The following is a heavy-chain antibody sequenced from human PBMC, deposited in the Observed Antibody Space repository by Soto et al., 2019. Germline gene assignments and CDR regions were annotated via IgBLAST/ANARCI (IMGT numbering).Heavy chain of an antibody. CDR3: ARECVVVVAATYYYYYGMDV. Sequence: NPSETLSLTCAVYVGSFSGYYWSWIRQPPGKGLEWIGEINHSGSTNYNPSLKSRVTISVDTSKNQFSLKLSSVTAADTAVYYCARECVVVVAATYYYYYGMDVWGQGTTVTVSS. CDR2: INHSGST. J-gene: IGHJ6*02. V-gene: IGHV4-34*01. D-gene: IGHD2-15*01. CDR1: VGSFSGYY.